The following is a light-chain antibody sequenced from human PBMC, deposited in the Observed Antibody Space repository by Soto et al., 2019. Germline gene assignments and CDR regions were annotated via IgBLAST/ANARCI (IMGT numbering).Light chain of an antibody. CDR3: QQSSTPPYT. J-gene: IGKJ2*01. Sequence: DIQMTQSPSSLSASVGDRVTITCRASQSMGTYLDWYQQKPGKAHKLLIYAASNLQCGVPTSFSGSSSVTDFTLTLATLQPEHLAPYFCQQSSTPPYTFAHGTKQQMK. CDR1: QSMGTY. CDR2: AAS. V-gene: IGKV1-39*01.